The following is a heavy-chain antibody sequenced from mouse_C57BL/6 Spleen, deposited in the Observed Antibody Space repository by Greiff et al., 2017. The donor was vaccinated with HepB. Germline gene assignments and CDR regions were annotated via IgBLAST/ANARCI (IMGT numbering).Heavy chain of an antibody. CDR1: GFTFSSYT. J-gene: IGHJ2*01. Sequence: EVKLVESGGGLVKPGGSLKLSCAASGFTFSSYTMSWVRQTPEKRLEWVATISGGGGNTYYPASVKGRFTISRDNAKNTLYLQMSSLRSEDTALYYCARQRIFITTVVDYWGQGTTLTVSS. V-gene: IGHV5-9*01. D-gene: IGHD1-1*01. CDR3: ARQRIFITTVVDY. CDR2: ISGGGGNT.